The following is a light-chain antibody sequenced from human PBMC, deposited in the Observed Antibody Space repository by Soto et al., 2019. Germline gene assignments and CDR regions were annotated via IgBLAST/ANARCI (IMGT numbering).Light chain of an antibody. V-gene: IGKV3-20*01. CDR3: QQYGSSPRT. Sequence: EIVLTQSPATLSVSPGEGATLSCRASQTITNHLVWYQQKPGQAPRLLIYGASSRATGIPDRFSGSGSGTDFTLTISRLEPEDFAVYYCQQYGSSPRTFGQGTKVDIK. CDR1: QTITNH. CDR2: GAS. J-gene: IGKJ1*01.